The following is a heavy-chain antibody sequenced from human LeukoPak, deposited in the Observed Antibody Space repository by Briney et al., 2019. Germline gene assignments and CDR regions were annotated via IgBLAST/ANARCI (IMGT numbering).Heavy chain of an antibody. Sequence: PGGSLRLSCAASGFTFSSYAMSWVRQAPGKGLEWVSSISSSSSYIYYADSVKGRFTISRDNAKNSLYLQMNSLRAEDTAVYYCARDPPVGATIYYGMDVWGQGTTVTVSS. CDR2: ISSSSSYI. CDR1: GFTFSSYA. J-gene: IGHJ6*02. D-gene: IGHD1-26*01. V-gene: IGHV3-21*01. CDR3: ARDPPVGATIYYGMDV.